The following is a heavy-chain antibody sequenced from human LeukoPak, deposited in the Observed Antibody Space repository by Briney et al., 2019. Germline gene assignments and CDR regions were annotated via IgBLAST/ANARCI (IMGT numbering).Heavy chain of an antibody. CDR3: ATNQAGYSGYDSWGTDY. J-gene: IGHJ4*02. CDR1: GFTFRTYA. CDR2: ISLDGSNK. D-gene: IGHD5-12*01. V-gene: IGHV3-30*04. Sequence: AGGSLRLSCAASGFTFRTYAMHWVRQAPGRGLEWVAAISLDGSNKYYADSVKGRFTISRDNSKNTLYLQMNSLRAEDTAVYYCATNQAGYSGYDSWGTDYWGQGALVTVSS.